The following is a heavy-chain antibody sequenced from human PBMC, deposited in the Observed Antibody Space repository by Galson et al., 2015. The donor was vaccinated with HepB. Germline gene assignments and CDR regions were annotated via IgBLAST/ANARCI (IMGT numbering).Heavy chain of an antibody. Sequence: SVKVSCKASGYTFTGSYLHWVRQAPGQGLEWMWWSNPKTGVSNFAQNLQGRVTMTTDTSISTAYMELSSLRSDDTAIYYCARAVARGLTRVQGYWFDPWGQGTLVTVSS. CDR2: SNPKTGVS. J-gene: IGHJ5*02. V-gene: IGHV1-2*02. CDR1: GYTFTGSY. CDR3: ARAVARGLTRVQGYWFDP. D-gene: IGHD3-10*01.